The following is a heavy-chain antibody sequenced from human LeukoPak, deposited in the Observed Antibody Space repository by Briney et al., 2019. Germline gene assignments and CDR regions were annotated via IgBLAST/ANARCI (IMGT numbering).Heavy chain of an antibody. Sequence: GGSLRLSCAASGFTVSSNYMSWVRQAPGKGLEWVSVIYGGGSTHYADSVKGRFTISRDNSKNTLYLQMNSLRAEDTAVYYCARGGENSYYFDYWGQGTLVTVSS. CDR2: IYGGGST. J-gene: IGHJ4*02. D-gene: IGHD5-12*01. CDR1: GFTVSSNY. CDR3: ARGGENSYYFDY. V-gene: IGHV3-66*01.